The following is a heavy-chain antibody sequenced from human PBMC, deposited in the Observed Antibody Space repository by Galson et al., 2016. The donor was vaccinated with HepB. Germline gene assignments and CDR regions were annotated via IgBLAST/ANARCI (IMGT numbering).Heavy chain of an antibody. J-gene: IGHJ4*02. CDR2: INRDGSTK. V-gene: IGHV3-7*01. Sequence: SLRLSCAASGFTFDDYAMHWARQAPGKGLEWVANINRDGSTKNYADSVRGRFTISRDNAQNSLYLQMNSLRVEDTAVYYCVRDPYGGYGYWGQGTLVTVSS. D-gene: IGHD4/OR15-4a*01. CDR1: GFTFDDYA. CDR3: VRDPYGGYGY.